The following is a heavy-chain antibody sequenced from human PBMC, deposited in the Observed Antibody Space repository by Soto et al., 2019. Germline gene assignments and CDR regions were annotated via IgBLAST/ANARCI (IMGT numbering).Heavy chain of an antibody. D-gene: IGHD6-19*01. Sequence: SVKVSCKASGFTFTSSAVQWVRQARGQRLEWIGWIVVGSGNTNYAQKFQERVTITRDMSTSTAYMELSSLRSEDTAVYYCAADNGYSSGWYQYYGTDVWGKGTTVTVSS. CDR1: GFTFTSSA. V-gene: IGHV1-58*01. CDR2: IVVGSGNT. CDR3: AADNGYSSGWYQYYGTDV. J-gene: IGHJ6*04.